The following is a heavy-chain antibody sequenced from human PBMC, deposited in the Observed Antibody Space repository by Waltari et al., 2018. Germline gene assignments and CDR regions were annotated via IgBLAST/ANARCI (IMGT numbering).Heavy chain of an antibody. Sequence: EVQLVESGGGLVKPGGSLRLSCAAYGFTFSSYSMTWVRQAPGKGLEWVSSISSSSSYIYYADSVKGRFTISRDNAKNSLYLQMNSLRAEDTAVYYCARYVELDYYGMDVWGQGTTVTVSS. D-gene: IGHD1-26*01. J-gene: IGHJ6*02. V-gene: IGHV3-21*01. CDR1: GFTFSSYS. CDR2: ISSSSSYI. CDR3: ARYVELDYYGMDV.